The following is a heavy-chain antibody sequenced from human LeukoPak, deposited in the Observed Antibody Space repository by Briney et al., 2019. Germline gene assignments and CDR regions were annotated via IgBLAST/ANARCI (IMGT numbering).Heavy chain of an antibody. CDR3: ARAGGSGSYYNGFYYYYYMDV. V-gene: IGHV4-59*01. D-gene: IGHD3-10*01. Sequence: PSETLSLTCTVSGGSISSYYWSWIRQPPGKGLEWIGYSYYSGSTNYNPSLKSRVTISVDTSKNQFSLMRSSVTAADTAVYYCARAGGSGSYYNGFYYYYYMDVWGKGTTVTVSS. CDR2: SYYSGST. CDR1: GGSISSYY. J-gene: IGHJ6*03.